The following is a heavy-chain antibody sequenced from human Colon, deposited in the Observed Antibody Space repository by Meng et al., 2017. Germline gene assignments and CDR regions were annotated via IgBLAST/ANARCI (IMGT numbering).Heavy chain of an antibody. CDR1: GFTFGDYA. CDR2: ISWNSGRI. Sequence: SLKISCAASGFTFGDYAMHWVRQLPGRGLEWKSTISWNSGRIGYADFVKGRFSISRDNAKNSLFLQMNNLRSEDTAFYYCVKDISTSGGHDTNYGLDVWGQGTTVTVSS. CDR3: VKDISTSGGHDTNYGLDV. V-gene: IGHV3-9*01. D-gene: IGHD2-15*01. J-gene: IGHJ6*02.